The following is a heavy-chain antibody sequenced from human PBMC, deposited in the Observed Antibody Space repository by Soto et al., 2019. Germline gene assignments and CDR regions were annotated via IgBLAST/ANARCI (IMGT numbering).Heavy chain of an antibody. CDR3: AGYNGELGDYGGPY. V-gene: IGHV1-18*01. J-gene: IGHJ4*02. D-gene: IGHD3-10*01. Sequence: QVQLVQSGAEVKKPGASVKVSCKASGYTFNSCGISWVRQAPGQGLEWLGWISAYSGNTSYAQKLQGRVTVTPDKSRGRAYRAVCSLRFSDTPLYYCAGYNGELGDYGGPYWGEEAMVIVSS. CDR1: GYTFNSCG. CDR2: ISAYSGNT.